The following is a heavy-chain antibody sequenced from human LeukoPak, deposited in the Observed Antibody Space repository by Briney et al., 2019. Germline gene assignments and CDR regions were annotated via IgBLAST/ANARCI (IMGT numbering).Heavy chain of an antibody. D-gene: IGHD3-22*01. CDR3: ARDWQRSYYSDDTSGHFDS. J-gene: IGHJ4*02. CDR1: GVSITSGGFY. Sequence: TSETLSLTCTISGVSITSGGFYWSWIRQPPGKGLEWFGYIYYTGSTYYNPSLRSRLTMSVDTSKTHISLRLSSVTAADTAVYYCARDWQRSYYSDDTSGHFDSWGQGTLVTVSS. CDR2: IYYTGST. V-gene: IGHV4-30-4*01.